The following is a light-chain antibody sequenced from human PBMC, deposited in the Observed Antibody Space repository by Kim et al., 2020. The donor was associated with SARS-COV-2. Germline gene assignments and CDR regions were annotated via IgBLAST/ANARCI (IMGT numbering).Light chain of an antibody. J-gene: IGLJ2*01. Sequence: GQMVTNSCTGSRSDAGSHAVSWYRQLPGTAPKILIYNSNQRPSGVPDRFSGSKSGTSASLAIGGLQSEDEVDYYCAAWDDSLNGVFFGGGTQLTVL. CDR3: AAWDDSLNGVF. CDR2: NSN. V-gene: IGLV1-44*01. CDR1: RSDAGSHA.